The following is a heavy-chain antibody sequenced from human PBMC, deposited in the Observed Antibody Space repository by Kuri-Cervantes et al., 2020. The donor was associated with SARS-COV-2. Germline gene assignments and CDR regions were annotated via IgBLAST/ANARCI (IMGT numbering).Heavy chain of an antibody. CDR1: GFTFSSYW. V-gene: IGHV3-7*01. CDR2: INQDGSEK. D-gene: IGHD1-7*01. Sequence: GGSLRLSCAASGFTFSSYWMSWVRQAPGKGLEWVPNINQDGSEKYYVDSVKGRFTISRDNAKNSLYLQMNSLRAEDTAVYYCARDPKLGLPPAWGQGTLVTVSS. CDR3: ARDPKLGLPPA. J-gene: IGHJ5*02.